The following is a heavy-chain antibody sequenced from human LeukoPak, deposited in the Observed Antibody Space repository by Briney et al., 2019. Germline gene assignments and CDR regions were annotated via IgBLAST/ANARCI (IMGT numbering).Heavy chain of an antibody. CDR3: ARDLRRLQFTPEGADY. D-gene: IGHD4-11*01. CDR1: GFTFRSYE. J-gene: IGHJ4*02. Sequence: GGSLTLSCAASGFTFRSYEMNGVRQAPGKGLEWVSYISSGGSTIYYADSVKGRFTISRDNAKNSLYLQVNSLRAEDTAVYFCARDLRRLQFTPEGADYWGQGTLVTVSS. V-gene: IGHV3-48*03. CDR2: ISSGGSTI.